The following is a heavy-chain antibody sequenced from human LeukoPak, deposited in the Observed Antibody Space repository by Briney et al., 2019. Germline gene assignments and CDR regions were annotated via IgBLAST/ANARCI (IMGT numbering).Heavy chain of an antibody. CDR2: IYNGVNT. J-gene: IGHJ5*02. D-gene: IGHD1-26*01. V-gene: IGHV4-61*01. CDR1: GASVSSASY. Sequence: SETLSLTCTVSGASVSSASYWTWIRQPPGKGVEWIAHIYNGVNTNYNPSLKSRVTISVDTSKNQFSLRLNSVTAADTAVYYCARSRAFNSGAFDPWGREPWSPSPQ. CDR3: ARSRAFNSGAFDP.